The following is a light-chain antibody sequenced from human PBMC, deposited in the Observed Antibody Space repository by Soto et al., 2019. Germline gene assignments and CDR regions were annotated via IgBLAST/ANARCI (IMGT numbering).Light chain of an antibody. V-gene: IGKV3-20*01. CDR2: GAS. CDR3: QKYGSSPPNT. CDR1: QSVSSSY. J-gene: IGKJ2*01. Sequence: EIVLTQSPGTLSLSPGERATLSCRASQSVSSSYLAWYQQKPGQAPRLLIYGASSRATGIPDRFSGSGSGTDLTLNISRLEPEDFAVYYCQKYGSSPPNTFGQGTKLEIK.